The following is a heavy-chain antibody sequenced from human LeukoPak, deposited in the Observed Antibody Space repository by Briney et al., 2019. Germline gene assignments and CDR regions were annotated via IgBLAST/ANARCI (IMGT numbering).Heavy chain of an antibody. CDR2: ISDNGGST. CDR1: GFTFSNYA. D-gene: IGHD3-22*01. CDR3: AREDYYDSSGYYYGYYYYYGMDV. J-gene: IGHJ6*02. V-gene: IGHV3-23*01. Sequence: PGGSLRLSCAASGFTFSNYAMSWVRQAPGKGLEWVSGISDNGGSTYYTDSVKGRFTISRDNSKNTVYLQMNSLRAEDTAVYYCAREDYYDSSGYYYGYYYYYGMDVWGQGTTVTVSS.